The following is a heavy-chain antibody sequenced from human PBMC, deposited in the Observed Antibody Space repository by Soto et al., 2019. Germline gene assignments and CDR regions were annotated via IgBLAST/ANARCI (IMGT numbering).Heavy chain of an antibody. CDR2: ISGSGGST. CDR3: AKGEGGYSKASDY. CDR1: GFTFSSYA. J-gene: IGHJ4*02. V-gene: IGHV3-23*01. Sequence: EVQLLESGGGLVQPGGSLRLSCAASGFTFSSYAMSWVRQAPGKGLEWVSAISGSGGSTYYADSVKGRFTISRDNSKNTLYLQMNSLRTEDTAVYYCAKGEGGYSKASDYWGQGTLVTVSS. D-gene: IGHD6-13*01.